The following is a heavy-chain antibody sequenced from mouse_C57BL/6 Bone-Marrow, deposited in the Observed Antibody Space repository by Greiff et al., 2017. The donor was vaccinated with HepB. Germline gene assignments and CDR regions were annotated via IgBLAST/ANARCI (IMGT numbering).Heavy chain of an antibody. CDR3: AREITTVVPFAY. V-gene: IGHV1-80*01. D-gene: IGHD1-1*01. Sequence: QVQLKESGAELVKPGASVKISCKASGYAFSSYWMNWVKQRPGKGLEWIGQIYPGDGDTNYNGKFKGKATLTADKSSSTAYMQLSSLTSEDSAVYFCAREITTVVPFAYWGQGTLVTVSA. CDR1: GYAFSSYW. J-gene: IGHJ3*01. CDR2: IYPGDGDT.